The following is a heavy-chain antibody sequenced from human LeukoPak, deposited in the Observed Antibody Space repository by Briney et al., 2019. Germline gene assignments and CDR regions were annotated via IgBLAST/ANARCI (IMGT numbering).Heavy chain of an antibody. J-gene: IGHJ4*02. CDR1: GFTFSSYA. V-gene: IGHV3-64*01. Sequence: GGSLRLSCAASGFTFSSYAMHWVRQAPGKGLEYVSAISSNGGSTYYANSVKGRFTVSRDNSKNTLYLQMGSLRAEDMAVYYCARDGGVEVYSYGHLDWGQGTLVTVSS. CDR3: ARDGGVEVYSYGHLD. D-gene: IGHD5-18*01. CDR2: ISSNGGST.